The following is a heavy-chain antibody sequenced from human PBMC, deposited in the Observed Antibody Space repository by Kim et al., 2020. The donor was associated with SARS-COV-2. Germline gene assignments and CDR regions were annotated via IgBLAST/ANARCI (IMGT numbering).Heavy chain of an antibody. J-gene: IGHJ6*03. CDR1: GFTFSSYG. V-gene: IGHV3-23*01. Sequence: GGSLRLSCAASGFTFSSYGMSWVRQAPGKGLEWVSSISGSGNNIYNAESVKGRFTISRDNSKNTLYVQMNSLRAEDTAVYYCARVHPILANYTYDIDVWGKGTTVTVSS. CDR3: ARVHPILANYTYDIDV. CDR2: ISGSGNNI.